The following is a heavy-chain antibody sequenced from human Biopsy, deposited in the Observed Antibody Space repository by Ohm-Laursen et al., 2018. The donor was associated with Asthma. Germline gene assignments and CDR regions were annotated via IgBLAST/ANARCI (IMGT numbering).Heavy chain of an antibody. CDR3: AKSADYYDSTDYLDF. CDR2: ISWNSGNI. Sequence: SLRLSCAASGFSFDDCAMHWVRQAPGEGLEWVSSISWNSGNIDYAVSVKGRFTISRDNAKNSLHLQMQSLRPEDTAFYYCAKSADYYDSTDYLDFWGRGTLVTVSS. V-gene: IGHV3-9*01. D-gene: IGHD3-22*01. J-gene: IGHJ4*01. CDR1: GFSFDDCA.